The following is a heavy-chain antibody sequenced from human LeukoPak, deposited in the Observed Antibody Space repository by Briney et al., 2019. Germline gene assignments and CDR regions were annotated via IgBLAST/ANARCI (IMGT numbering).Heavy chain of an antibody. CDR2: ISGSGGST. CDR1: GFTFSSYA. CDR3: AKERGNGVRGAFDI. Sequence: GGSPRLSCAASGFTFSSYAMNWVRQAPGKGLEWVSVISGSGGSTYYADSVKGRFTMSRDNSKNTLYLQMNSLRAEDTAVYYCAKERGNGVRGAFDIWGQGTMVTVSS. V-gene: IGHV3-23*01. J-gene: IGHJ3*02. D-gene: IGHD4-17*01.